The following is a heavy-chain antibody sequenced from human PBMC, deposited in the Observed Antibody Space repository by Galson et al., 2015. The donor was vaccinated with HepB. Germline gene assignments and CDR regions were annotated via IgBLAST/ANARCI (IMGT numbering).Heavy chain of an antibody. J-gene: IGHJ6*02. Sequence: SLRLSCAASGFTFSSYAMSWVRQAPGKGLEWVSAISGSGGSTYYADSVKGRFTISRDNSKNTLYLQMNSLRAEDTAVYYCAGAIVERTGITMVRGVRIYYYGMDVWGQGTTVTV. V-gene: IGHV3-23*01. CDR2: ISGSGGST. CDR1: GFTFSSYA. CDR3: AGAIVERTGITMVRGVRIYYYGMDV. D-gene: IGHD3-10*01.